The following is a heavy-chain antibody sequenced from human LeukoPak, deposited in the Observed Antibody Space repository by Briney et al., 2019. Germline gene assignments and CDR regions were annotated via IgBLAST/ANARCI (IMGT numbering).Heavy chain of an antibody. Sequence: GRSLRLSCAASGFTFSSYGMHWVRQAPGKVLEWVAVIWYDGSNKYYADSVKGRFTISRDNSKNTLYLQMNSLRAEDTAVYYCARWSMVRGGHDAFDIWGQGTMVTVSS. CDR2: IWYDGSNK. CDR3: ARWSMVRGGHDAFDI. J-gene: IGHJ3*02. V-gene: IGHV3-33*01. CDR1: GFTFSSYG. D-gene: IGHD3-10*01.